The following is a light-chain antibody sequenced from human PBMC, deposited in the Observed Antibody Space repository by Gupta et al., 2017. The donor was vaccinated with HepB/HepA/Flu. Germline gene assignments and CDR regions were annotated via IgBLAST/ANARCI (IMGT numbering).Light chain of an antibody. V-gene: IGKV1-39*01. Sequence: DIQMPQTPSSLSASVGDRVTITCRASQSISNYINWYQQKPGKAPKLLIYAASSLQSGVPSRFSGSGSGTDFTLTISSMQPEDFATYYCQQSYSTPITFGQGTRLEIK. CDR1: QSISNY. CDR2: AAS. CDR3: QQSYSTPIT. J-gene: IGKJ5*01.